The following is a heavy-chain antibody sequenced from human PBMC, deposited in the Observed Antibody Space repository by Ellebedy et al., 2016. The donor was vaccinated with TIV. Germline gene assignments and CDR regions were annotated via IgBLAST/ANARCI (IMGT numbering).Heavy chain of an antibody. V-gene: IGHV1-69*13. CDR2: IIPIFGTA. CDR1: GGTFSSYA. J-gene: IGHJ4*02. Sequence: SVKVSXKASGGTFSSYAISWVRQAPGQGLEWMGGIIPIFGTANYAQKFQGRVTITADESTSTAYMELSSLRSEDTAVYYCARERGIDPSTPFDYWGQGTLVTVSS. CDR3: ARERGIDPSTPFDY. D-gene: IGHD3-16*01.